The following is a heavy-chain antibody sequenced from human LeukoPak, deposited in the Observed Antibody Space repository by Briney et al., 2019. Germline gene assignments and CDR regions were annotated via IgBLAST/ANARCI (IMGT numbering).Heavy chain of an antibody. J-gene: IGHJ4*02. CDR3: ARDLYFYYYDSSGHSY. CDR1: GFTFSSYS. CDR2: ISSSSSYI. Sequence: GGSLRLSCAASGFTFSSYSMNWVRQAPGKGLEWVSSISSSSSYIYYADSVKGRFTISRDNAKNSLYLQMNSLRAEDTAVYYCARDLYFYYYDSSGHSYWGQGTLVTVSS. V-gene: IGHV3-21*01. D-gene: IGHD3-22*01.